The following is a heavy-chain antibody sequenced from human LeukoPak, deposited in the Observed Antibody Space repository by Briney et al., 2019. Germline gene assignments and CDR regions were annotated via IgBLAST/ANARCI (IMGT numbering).Heavy chain of an antibody. V-gene: IGHV1-18*01. CDR3: ARGGSSTGPGWFDR. CDR2: INPGKGNT. CDR1: GFTFSNYD. Sequence: ASVKVSCKASGFTFSNYDITWVRQAPGQGLEWMGGINPGKGNTYSAQNLQGRVTMTTETSTTTAYLEVRNLGSDDTAVYYCARGGSSTGPGWFDRWGQGTLVIVSS. D-gene: IGHD6-13*01. J-gene: IGHJ5*02.